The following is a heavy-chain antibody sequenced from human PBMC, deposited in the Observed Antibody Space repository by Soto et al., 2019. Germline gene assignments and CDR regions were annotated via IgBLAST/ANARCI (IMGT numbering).Heavy chain of an antibody. V-gene: IGHV3-23*01. Sequence: RGSLKLSCAASGSTFSSYALSWVRQSPGKVMEWVSSINYGGDSTYCADSVKGRFTISRDNSRNTLYLQMNSLRAEDTALYYCAKDPMTIDHYYHVDFWGQGSTVTVSS. CDR3: AKDPMTIDHYYHVDF. J-gene: IGHJ6*03. CDR2: INYGGDST. CDR1: GSTFSSYA.